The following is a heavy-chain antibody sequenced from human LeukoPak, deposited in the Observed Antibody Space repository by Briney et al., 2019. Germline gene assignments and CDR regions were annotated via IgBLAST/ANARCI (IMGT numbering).Heavy chain of an antibody. V-gene: IGHV3-23*01. J-gene: IGHJ6*02. Sequence: GGSLRLSCAASGFTFSSYAMSWVRQAPGKGLEWVLAISGSGGSTYYADSVKGRFTISRDNSKNTLYLQMNSLRAEDTAVYYCAKGSRPSYYYYGMDVWGQGTTVTVSS. CDR2: ISGSGGST. CDR1: GFTFSSYA. D-gene: IGHD6-6*01. CDR3: AKGSRPSYYYYGMDV.